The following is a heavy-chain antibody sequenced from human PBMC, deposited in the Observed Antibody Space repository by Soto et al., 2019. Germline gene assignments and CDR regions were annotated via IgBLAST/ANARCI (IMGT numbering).Heavy chain of an antibody. V-gene: IGHV5-51*01. CDR3: AIFTGYCSSTSCQNDAFDI. D-gene: IGHD2-2*01. CDR2: IYPGDSDT. J-gene: IGHJ3*02. Sequence: GESLKISCKGSGYSFTSYWIGWVRQMPGKGLEWMGIIYPGDSDTRYSPSFQGQVTISADKSISTAYLQWSSLKASDTAMYYCAIFTGYCSSTSCQNDAFDIWGQGTMVTVSS. CDR1: GYSFTSYW.